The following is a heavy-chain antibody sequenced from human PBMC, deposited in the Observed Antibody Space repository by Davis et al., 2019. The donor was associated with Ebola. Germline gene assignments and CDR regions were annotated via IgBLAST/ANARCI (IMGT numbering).Heavy chain of an antibody. Sequence: PGGSLRLSCAASGFTFSSYAMSWVRQAPGKGLEWVSAIRGSGGSTYYADSVKGRFTISRDNSKNTLYLQMNSLRPEDTAVYYCARDALGSSPSEVAFDIWGQGTMVTVSS. CDR2: IRGSGGST. CDR3: ARDALGSSPSEVAFDI. V-gene: IGHV3-23*01. D-gene: IGHD6-6*01. J-gene: IGHJ3*02. CDR1: GFTFSSYA.